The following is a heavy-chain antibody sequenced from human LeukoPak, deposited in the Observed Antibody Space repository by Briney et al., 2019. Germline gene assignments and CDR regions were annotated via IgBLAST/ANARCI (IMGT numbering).Heavy chain of an antibody. CDR3: AEGTMIVGYFDY. J-gene: IGHJ4*02. V-gene: IGHV4-38-2*01. Sequence: SETLSLTCAVSGYSISSGYYWGWLRHPPEKGLEWIGSIYHSGSTYYNPSLKSRVTISVDTSKNQFSLKLSSVTAADTAVYYCAEGTMIVGYFDYWGQGTLVTVSS. CDR2: IYHSGST. D-gene: IGHD3-22*01. CDR1: GYSISSGYY.